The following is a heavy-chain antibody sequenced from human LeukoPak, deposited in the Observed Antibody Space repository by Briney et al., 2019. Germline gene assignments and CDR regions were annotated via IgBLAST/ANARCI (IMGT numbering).Heavy chain of an antibody. D-gene: IGHD2-2*01. J-gene: IGHJ6*04. CDR3: ARDSDIVVVPAATRPYYYYGMDV. CDR2: ISSSGSTI. V-gene: IGHV3-48*03. CDR1: GFTFSSYE. Sequence: GGSLRLSCAASGFTFSSYEMNWVRQAPGKGLEWASYISSSGSTIYYADSVKGRFTISRDNAKNSLYLQMNSLRAEDTAVYYCARDSDIVVVPAATRPYYYYGMDVWGKGTTVTVSS.